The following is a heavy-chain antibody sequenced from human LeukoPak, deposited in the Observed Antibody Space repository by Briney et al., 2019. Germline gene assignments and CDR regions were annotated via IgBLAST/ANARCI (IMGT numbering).Heavy chain of an antibody. J-gene: IGHJ4*02. D-gene: IGHD1-26*01. CDR1: VDSVSINSAA. CDR3: ARVDRELFDY. Sequence: SQTLSLTYAISVDSVSINSAAWNWVRQSPSRGLEWLGRTYYRSKWYNDYAESVKSRITINPDTSKNQFSLQLNSVTPEDTAVYYCARVDRELFDYWGQGTLVTVSS. V-gene: IGHV6-1*01. CDR2: TYYRSKWYN.